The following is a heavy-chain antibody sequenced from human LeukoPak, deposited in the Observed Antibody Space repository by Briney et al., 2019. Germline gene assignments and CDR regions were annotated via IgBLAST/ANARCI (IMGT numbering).Heavy chain of an antibody. J-gene: IGHJ4*02. D-gene: IGHD7-27*01. CDR3: AIDPNWGVDY. CDR2: IGISGGGI. CDR1: GFTFSYYT. V-gene: IGHV3-23*01. Sequence: GGSLRLSCAASGFTFSYYTMYWVLQAPGKGLEWVSIIGISGGGIHYADSVKGRFTISRDNSKNTLYLQMNSLRAEDTAVYYCAIDPNWGVDYWGQGVLVTVSS.